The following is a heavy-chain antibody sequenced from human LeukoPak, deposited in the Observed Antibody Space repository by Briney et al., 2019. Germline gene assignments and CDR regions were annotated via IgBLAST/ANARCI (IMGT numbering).Heavy chain of an antibody. V-gene: IGHV3-23*01. CDR3: AKWATYTHINSYYGSGLIPYMDV. J-gene: IGHJ6*03. D-gene: IGHD3-10*01. CDR1: GFTFSSYA. CDR2: ISGSGGST. Sequence: GGSLRLSCAASGFTFSSYAMSWVRQAPGKGLEWVSAISGSGGSTYYADSVKGRFTISRDNSKNTLYLQMNSLRAEDTAVYYCAKWATYTHINSYYGSGLIPYMDVWGKGTTVTVSS.